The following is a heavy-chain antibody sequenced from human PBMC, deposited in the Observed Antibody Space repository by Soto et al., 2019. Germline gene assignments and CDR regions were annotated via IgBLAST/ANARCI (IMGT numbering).Heavy chain of an antibody. CDR2: INNGGDIV. CDR1: GFIFSDYY. CDR3: ARDFSKTTVGVVDS. Sequence: QVQLEESGGGLVKPGQSLRLSYATSGFIFSDYYMAWIRQAPGKGLEWIGYINNGGDIVHYSDAVRGRFRISRDNTKMSLYLQMTSLRAEDTAIYYCARDFSKTTVGVVDSWGQGALVTVSS. V-gene: IGHV3-11*01. J-gene: IGHJ4*02. D-gene: IGHD4-17*01.